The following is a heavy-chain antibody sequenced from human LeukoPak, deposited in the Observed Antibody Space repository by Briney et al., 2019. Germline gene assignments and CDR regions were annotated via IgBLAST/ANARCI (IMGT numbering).Heavy chain of an antibody. CDR2: ISSSSSYI. Sequence: GGSLRLSCAASGFTFSSYSMNWVRQAPGKGLEWVSSISSSSSYIYYADSVKGRFTISRDNAKNSLYLQMNSLRAEDTAVYYCARQNGGSWNYYYHMDVWGKGTTATVSS. D-gene: IGHD1-26*01. CDR1: GFTFSSYS. CDR3: ARQNGGSWNYYYHMDV. J-gene: IGHJ6*03. V-gene: IGHV3-21*01.